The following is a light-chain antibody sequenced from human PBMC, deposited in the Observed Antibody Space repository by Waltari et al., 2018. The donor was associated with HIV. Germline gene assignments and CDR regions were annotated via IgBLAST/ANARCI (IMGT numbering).Light chain of an antibody. V-gene: IGLV1-51*01. CDR2: EKN. CDR3: GTWDRSLSAAV. J-gene: IGLJ3*02. CDR1: TSNIGNDY. Sequence: QSVLTQPPSVSAAPGQKVTISCSGSTSNIGNDYVSWYQHVPGAAPRLLIYEKNKRTSGIPDRFSGSRSGTSATLGITGLQTGDEAHYYCGTWDRSLSAAVFGGGTKLTVL.